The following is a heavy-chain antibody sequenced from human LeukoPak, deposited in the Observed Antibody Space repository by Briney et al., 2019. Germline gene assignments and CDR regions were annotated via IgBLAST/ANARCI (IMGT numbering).Heavy chain of an antibody. J-gene: IGHJ5*02. V-gene: IGHV1-18*01. D-gene: IGHD6-13*01. Sequence: ASVKVSCKASGYTFTSYGISWVRQAPGQGLEWMGRISAYNGNTNYAQKLQGRVTMTTDTSTSTAYMELRSLRSDDTAVYYCARGFSSSWGHNWFDPWGQGTLVTVSS. CDR3: ARGFSSSWGHNWFDP. CDR1: GYTFTSYG. CDR2: ISAYNGNT.